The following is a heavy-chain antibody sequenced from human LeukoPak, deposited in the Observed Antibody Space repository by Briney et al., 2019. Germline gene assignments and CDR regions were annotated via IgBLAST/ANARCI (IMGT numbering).Heavy chain of an antibody. Sequence: KTSETLSLTCAVYGGSFSGYYWGWIRQPPGKGLEWIGEINHSGSTNYNPSLKSRVTISVDTSKNQFSLKLSSVTAADTAVYYCARGQRDGYNFDYWGQGTLVTVSS. CDR2: INHSGST. CDR3: ARGQRDGYNFDY. J-gene: IGHJ4*02. V-gene: IGHV4-34*01. CDR1: GGSFSGYY. D-gene: IGHD5-24*01.